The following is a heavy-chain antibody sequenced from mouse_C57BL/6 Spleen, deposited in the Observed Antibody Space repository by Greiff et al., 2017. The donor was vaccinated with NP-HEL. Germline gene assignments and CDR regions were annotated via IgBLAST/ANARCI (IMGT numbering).Heavy chain of an antibody. D-gene: IGHD1-1*01. J-gene: IGHJ3*01. CDR3: AREDGSSPAWFAY. CDR2: IDPSDSYT. V-gene: IGHV1-69*01. CDR1: GYTFTSYW. Sequence: QVQLQQSGAELVMPGASVKLSCKASGYTFTSYWMHWVKQRPGQGLEWIGEIDPSDSYTNYNQKFKGKSTLTVDKSSSTAYMQLSSLTSEDSAVYYCAREDGSSPAWFAYWGQGTLVTVSA.